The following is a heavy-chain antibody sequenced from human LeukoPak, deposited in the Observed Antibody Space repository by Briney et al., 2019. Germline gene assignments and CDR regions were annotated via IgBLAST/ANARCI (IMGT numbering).Heavy chain of an antibody. CDR3: ARGSLDSSGYYLDY. D-gene: IGHD3-22*01. CDR1: GYTFTSYD. J-gene: IGHJ4*02. Sequence: ASVKVSCKASGYTFTSYDINWVRQATGQGLGWMGWMNPNSGNTGYAQKFQGRVTITRNTSISTAYMELSSLRSEDTAVYYCARGSLDSSGYYLDYWGQGTLVTVSS. CDR2: MNPNSGNT. V-gene: IGHV1-8*03.